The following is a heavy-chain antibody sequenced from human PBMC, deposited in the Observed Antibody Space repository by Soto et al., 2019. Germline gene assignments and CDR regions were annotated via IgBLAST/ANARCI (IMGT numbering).Heavy chain of an antibody. D-gene: IGHD3-10*01. V-gene: IGHV3-74*03. Sequence: EVQLVESGGDFVQPGGSLKLSCAASGFTFSRYWMHWVRQAPGKGTEWVSRINSDGTMTTYADFVEGRFTISRDNANTMLDLEMNSLRAEDTALYYCARDSPGTDVWGQGTMVTVSS. J-gene: IGHJ3*01. CDR3: ARDSPGTDV. CDR2: INSDGTMT. CDR1: GFTFSRYW.